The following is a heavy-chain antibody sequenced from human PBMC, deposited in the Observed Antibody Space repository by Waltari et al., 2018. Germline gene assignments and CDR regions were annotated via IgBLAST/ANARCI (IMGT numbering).Heavy chain of an antibody. D-gene: IGHD1-1*01. J-gene: IGHJ4*02. CDR2: IYYSGGT. V-gene: IGHV4-30-4*01. Sequence: QVQLQEPGPGLVKPSQTLSLTCSVSGGPVNNGDFFWSWIRQPPGKGLEWIGYIYYSGGTYYNPSLKSRLTMSVDTSKNQFSLNLRSVTAADTAVYYCARREGYNSLDYWGQGILVTVSS. CDR3: ARREGYNSLDY. CDR1: GGPVNNGDFF.